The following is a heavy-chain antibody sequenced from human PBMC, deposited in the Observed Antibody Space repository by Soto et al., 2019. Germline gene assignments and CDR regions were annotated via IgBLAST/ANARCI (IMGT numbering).Heavy chain of an antibody. D-gene: IGHD3-3*01. V-gene: IGHV3-23*01. CDR3: AKWGKDFWSAYTH. CDR2: ISGRGETT. CDR1: GFTFKSYA. Sequence: EVQLLESGGDLVQPGGSLRLSCAASGFTFKSYAMSWVRQAPGKGLEWVSAISGRGETTYYADSVKGRYTISRDNSKNTLLLQINRLRVEDTAVYYCAKWGKDFWSAYTHWGQGTRVTVSS. J-gene: IGHJ4*02.